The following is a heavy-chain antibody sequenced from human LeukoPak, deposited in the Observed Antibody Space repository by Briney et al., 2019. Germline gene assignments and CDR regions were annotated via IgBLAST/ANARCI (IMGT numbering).Heavy chain of an antibody. CDR1: GFTFSSFT. CDR2: ISTSSLYI. J-gene: IGHJ4*02. D-gene: IGHD1-1*01. V-gene: IGHV3-21*01. CDR3: ARDSVWNDGLDY. Sequence: GGSLRLSCAASGFTFSSFTMNWVRQAPGKGLEWVSSISTSSLYIYYADSVKGRFTISRDNARNSLYLQMNSLRAEDTAVYYCARDSVWNDGLDYWGQGTLVTVSS.